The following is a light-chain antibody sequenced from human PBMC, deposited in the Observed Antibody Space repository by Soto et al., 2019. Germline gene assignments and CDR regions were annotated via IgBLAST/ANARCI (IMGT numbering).Light chain of an antibody. V-gene: IGLV4-69*01. J-gene: IGLJ3*02. CDR3: QTWATGPDWV. CDR2: LDSDGSH. Sequence: QLVLTQSPSASASLGASVKLTCTLSSGHSSYTITWHQQQPDKGPRYLMNLDSDGSHYKGDGIPDRFSGSSSGAERYLTISILQSEAEADYYCQTWATGPDWVFGGGTKLTVL. CDR1: SGHSSYT.